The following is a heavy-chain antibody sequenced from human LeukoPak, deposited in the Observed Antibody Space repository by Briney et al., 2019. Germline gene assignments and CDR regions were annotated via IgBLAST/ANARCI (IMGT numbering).Heavy chain of an antibody. Sequence: ASVKVSCTASGYTFTSYSISWVRQAPGQGLEWMGWINPSSGGTNYAQTFQGRVTMTRDTSTSTAYMELSRLTSDDTAMYYCATAFGVVDFDYWGQGTLVTVSS. J-gene: IGHJ4*02. CDR1: GYTFTSYS. V-gene: IGHV1-2*02. CDR2: INPSSGGT. CDR3: ATAFGVVDFDY. D-gene: IGHD3-3*01.